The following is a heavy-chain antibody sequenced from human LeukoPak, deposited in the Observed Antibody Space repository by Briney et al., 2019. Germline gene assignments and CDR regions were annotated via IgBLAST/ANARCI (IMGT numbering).Heavy chain of an antibody. Sequence: PGGSLRLSCAASGFTFSTYSMSWVRQAPGKGLEWVSTISATGANTYYADSVNGRFTISRDNSKNTLYLQMSSLRVEDTALYYCAKVHRAADWFDAFDVWGQGTMVTVSS. J-gene: IGHJ3*01. D-gene: IGHD2-15*01. V-gene: IGHV3-23*01. CDR1: GFTFSTYS. CDR3: AKVHRAADWFDAFDV. CDR2: ISATGANT.